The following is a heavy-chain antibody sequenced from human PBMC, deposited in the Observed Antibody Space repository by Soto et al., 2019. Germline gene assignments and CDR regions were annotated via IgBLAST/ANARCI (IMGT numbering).Heavy chain of an antibody. Sequence: SETLSLTCTVSGGSISSFYWSWIRQPPGKGLEWIGYIYYSGSTNYNPSLKSRVTISVDTSKNQFSLKLSSVTAADTAVYYCARGSTYYYDSSGYPVWGQGTLVTVPQ. D-gene: IGHD3-22*01. V-gene: IGHV4-59*01. CDR2: IYYSGST. CDR3: ARGSTYYYDSSGYPV. J-gene: IGHJ4*02. CDR1: GGSISSFY.